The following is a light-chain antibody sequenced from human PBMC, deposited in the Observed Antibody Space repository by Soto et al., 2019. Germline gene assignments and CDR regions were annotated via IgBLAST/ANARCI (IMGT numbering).Light chain of an antibody. Sequence: IQMTQSPSTLSASVGYRVTITCQASQTISTLLAWYQHRPGKAPNLLIYDASSLGSGVPSRFSGSGSGTEFTLTISSLQPDDSATYYCQQYSSLVTFGQGTKLEI. J-gene: IGKJ2*01. CDR1: QTISTL. V-gene: IGKV1-5*01. CDR2: DAS. CDR3: QQYSSLVT.